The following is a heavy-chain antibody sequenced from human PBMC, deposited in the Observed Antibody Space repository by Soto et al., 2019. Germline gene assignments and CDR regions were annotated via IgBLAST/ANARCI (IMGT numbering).Heavy chain of an antibody. D-gene: IGHD1-26*01. CDR2: ISAYNGNT. J-gene: IGHJ3*01. Sequence: QVQLVQSGAEVKKPGASVKVSCKASGYTFTSYGISWVRQAPGQGLEWMGWISAYNGNTNYAQKLQGRVTMTTDTSTITPDMDRRSFRANATDVYDCSRTVGDSYAIDVWGQGTMVTVSS. CDR3: SRTVGDSYAIDV. CDR1: GYTFTSYG. V-gene: IGHV1-18*01.